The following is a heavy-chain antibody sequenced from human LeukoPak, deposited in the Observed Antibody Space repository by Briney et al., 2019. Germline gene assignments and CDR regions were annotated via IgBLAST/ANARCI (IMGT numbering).Heavy chain of an antibody. J-gene: IGHJ4*02. Sequence: GASLRPSCDASGFSFSDYFMSWTRQAPGGGLEWVSYITNSGRSTNYADAVKGRFTISRDNAKKSVYLEMTDLRAEDTAVYYCAREASGNYHVFDSWGQGTLVTVSS. CDR3: AREASGNYHVFDS. V-gene: IGHV3-11*04. CDR1: GFSFSDYF. CDR2: ITNSGRST. D-gene: IGHD1-26*01.